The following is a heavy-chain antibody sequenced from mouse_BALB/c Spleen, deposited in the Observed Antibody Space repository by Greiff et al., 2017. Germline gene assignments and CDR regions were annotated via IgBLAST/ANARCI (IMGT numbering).Heavy chain of an antibody. D-gene: IGHD1-1*01. V-gene: IGHV1S22*01. CDR1: GYTFTSYW. Sequence: LQQPGSELVRPGASVKLSCKASGYTFTSYWMHWVKQRPGQGLEWIGNIYPGSGSTNYDEKFKSKATLTVDTSSSTAYMQLSSLTSEDSAVYYCTRRVLLRLYYFDYWGQGTTLTVSS. CDR3: TRRVLLRLYYFDY. J-gene: IGHJ2*01. CDR2: IYPGSGST.